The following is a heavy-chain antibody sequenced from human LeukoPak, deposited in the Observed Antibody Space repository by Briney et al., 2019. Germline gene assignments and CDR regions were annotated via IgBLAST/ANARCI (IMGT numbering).Heavy chain of an antibody. CDR1: GYTFTSYG. Sequence: ASVKVSCKASGYTFTSYGISWVRQAPGQGLEWMGWISAYNGNTNYAQKLQGRVTMTTDTSTSTAYMELRSLRSDDTAVYYCAREYYYDSSGSVDYWGQGTPVTVSS. CDR3: AREYYYDSSGSVDY. CDR2: ISAYNGNT. J-gene: IGHJ4*02. D-gene: IGHD3-22*01. V-gene: IGHV1-18*01.